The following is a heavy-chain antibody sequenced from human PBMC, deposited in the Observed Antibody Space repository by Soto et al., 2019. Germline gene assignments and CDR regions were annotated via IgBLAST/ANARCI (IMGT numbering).Heavy chain of an antibody. CDR2: IYTSGST. D-gene: IGHD2-15*01. J-gene: IGHJ6*02. CDR3: ARDLCGDAGGKDYYYYGMDV. CDR1: GGFISSYY. V-gene: IGHV4-4*07. Sequence: LSLTCTVSGGFISSYYWSWIREPAGKGLEWIGRIYTSGSTNYNPSLKSRVTMSVDTSKNQFSLKLSSVTAADTAVYYCARDLCGDAGGKDYYYYGMDVWGQGTTVTVSS.